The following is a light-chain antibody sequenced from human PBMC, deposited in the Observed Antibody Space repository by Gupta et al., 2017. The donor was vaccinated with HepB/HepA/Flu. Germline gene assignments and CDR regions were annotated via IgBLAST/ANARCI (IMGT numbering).Light chain of an antibody. Sequence: EIVLTQSPGTLPLSPGERATLSCRASQRVSSSYLAWYQQKPGQAPRLLIYGASSRATGIPDRFSGSGSGTDFTLTISRLEPEDFAVYYCQQYGSSPTFGQGTKVEIK. CDR1: QRVSSSY. CDR2: GAS. CDR3: QQYGSSPT. J-gene: IGKJ1*01. V-gene: IGKV3-20*01.